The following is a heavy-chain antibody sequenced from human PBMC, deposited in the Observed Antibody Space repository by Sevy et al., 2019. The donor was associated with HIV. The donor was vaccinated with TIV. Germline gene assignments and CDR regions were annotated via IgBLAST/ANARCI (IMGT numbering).Heavy chain of an antibody. CDR1: GFTFSKYS. Sequence: GGSLRLSCAASGFTFSKYSMSWIRQTPGKGLEWVSTFSFGCGKINYADSVKGRFTISRDDSRNTFYLQMNSLRAEDTAIYYCEREGCTKPNDYWGQGTVVTVSS. D-gene: IGHD2-8*01. V-gene: IGHV3-23*01. J-gene: IGHJ4*02. CDR3: EREGCTKPNDY. CDR2: FSFGCGKI.